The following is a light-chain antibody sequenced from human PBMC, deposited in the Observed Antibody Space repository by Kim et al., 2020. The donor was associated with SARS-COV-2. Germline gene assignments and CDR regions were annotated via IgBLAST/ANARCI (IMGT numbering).Light chain of an antibody. Sequence: LAPGERATLSCRARQSVSRTYLAWYQQKLGQAPRLLIYGASSRANGIPDRFSGSGSGTDFTLTISRLEPEDFAVYYCQQSGSSPVTFGQGTKLEI. J-gene: IGKJ2*01. CDR1: QSVSRTY. CDR3: QQSGSSPVT. CDR2: GAS. V-gene: IGKV3-20*01.